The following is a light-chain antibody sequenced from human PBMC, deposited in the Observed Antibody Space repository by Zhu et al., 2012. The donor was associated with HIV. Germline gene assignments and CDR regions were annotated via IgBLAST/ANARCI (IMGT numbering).Light chain of an antibody. J-gene: IGKJ4*01. CDR3: QQFNTYPLT. CDR2: PAS. CDR1: QDISIY. Sequence: GDRVTITCRASQDISIYLAWYRQKPGKAPKLLIYPASALQSGVPSRFSGSRSGTEFTLTISSLQPEDFGTYYCQQFNTYPLTFGGGTKVEIK. V-gene: IGKV1-9*01.